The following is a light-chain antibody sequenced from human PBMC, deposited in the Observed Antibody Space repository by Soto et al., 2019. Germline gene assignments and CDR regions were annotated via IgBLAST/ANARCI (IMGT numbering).Light chain of an antibody. Sequence: QSVLTQPASVSGSPGQSITISCTGTSSDVGGYNYVSWYQHHPGKAPKLMIYEVSNRPSGVSNRFSGSKSGNTASLTISGLQAEDEADYSCSSYTSSGTLVFGTGTKLTVL. CDR3: SSYTSSGTLV. V-gene: IGLV2-14*01. CDR2: EVS. CDR1: SSDVGGYNY. J-gene: IGLJ1*01.